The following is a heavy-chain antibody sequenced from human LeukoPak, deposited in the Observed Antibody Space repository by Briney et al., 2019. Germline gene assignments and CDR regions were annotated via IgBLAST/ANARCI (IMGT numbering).Heavy chain of an antibody. CDR2: ISTDGGST. V-gene: IGHV3-64*04. D-gene: IGHD3-22*01. CDR3: ARDRDYYDRSGYYHDAFDI. CDR1: GFTFSSYA. Sequence: GGSLRLSCSASGFTFSSYAIHWVRQAPGRGLEYVSAISTDGGSTYYADSVKGRFTISRDNAKDSLYLQMNSLRAEDTAVYYCARDRDYYDRSGYYHDAFDIWGQGTMVTVSS. J-gene: IGHJ3*02.